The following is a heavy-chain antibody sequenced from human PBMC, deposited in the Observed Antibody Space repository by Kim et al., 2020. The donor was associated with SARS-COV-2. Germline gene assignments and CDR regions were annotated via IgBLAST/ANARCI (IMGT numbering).Heavy chain of an antibody. D-gene: IGHD3-22*01. Sequence: SGKGRFPISRDKSKNTLYLQMNSLRAEDTAVYYCAKVPYGGGYRYYFDYWGQGTLVTVSS. CDR3: AKVPYGGGYRYYFDY. J-gene: IGHJ4*02. V-gene: IGHV3-23*01.